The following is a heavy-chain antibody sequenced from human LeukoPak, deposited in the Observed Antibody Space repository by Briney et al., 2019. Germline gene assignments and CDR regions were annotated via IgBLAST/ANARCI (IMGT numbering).Heavy chain of an antibody. D-gene: IGHD3-16*01. CDR1: GYMFTGYY. J-gene: IGHJ5*02. V-gene: IGHV1-2*02. CDR3: ARDYVGDNWFDP. Sequence: ASVKVSCKASGYMFTGYYMHWVRQAPGQGLEWMGWISPNSGGTNYAQKFQGRVTMTRDTSISTAYMELSRLRSDDTAVYYCARDYVGDNWFDPWGQGTLVTVSS. CDR2: ISPNSGGT.